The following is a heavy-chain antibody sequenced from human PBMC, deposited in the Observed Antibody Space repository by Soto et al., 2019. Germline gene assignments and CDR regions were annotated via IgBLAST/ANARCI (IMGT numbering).Heavy chain of an antibody. CDR3: AKDSSYDSSHYNAFHI. D-gene: IGHD3-22*01. CDR1: GFTFSTYG. Sequence: GGSLRLSCAASGFTFSTYGMHWVRQAPGKGLEWVAVISYDGSDKYYADSVKGRFTISRDSSKNMLYLQMNSLRAEDTAIYYCAKDSSYDSSHYNAFHIWGPGTMVTV. V-gene: IGHV3-30*18. CDR2: ISYDGSDK. J-gene: IGHJ3*02.